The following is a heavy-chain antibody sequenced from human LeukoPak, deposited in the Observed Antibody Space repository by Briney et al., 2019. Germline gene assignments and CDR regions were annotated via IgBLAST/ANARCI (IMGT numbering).Heavy chain of an antibody. CDR2: IWNDETNK. CDR1: GFTFSSYG. Sequence: GGSLRLSCAASGFTFSSYGMHWVRQAPGKGLEWVAVIWNDETNKNYADSVKGRFTISRDNSKNTLFLQMNSLRAEDTAVYYCGISYTEWLSSLDYWGQGTLVTVSS. V-gene: IGHV3-33*01. D-gene: IGHD3-3*01. CDR3: GISYTEWLSSLDY. J-gene: IGHJ4*02.